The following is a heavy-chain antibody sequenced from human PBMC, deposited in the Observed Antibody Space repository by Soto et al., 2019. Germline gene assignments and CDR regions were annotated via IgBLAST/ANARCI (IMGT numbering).Heavy chain of an antibody. D-gene: IGHD6-19*01. CDR3: AKQGIAVAPSWFDP. Sequence: QVQLVESGGGVVQPGRSLRLSCAASGFTFSSYGMHWVRQAPGKGLEWVAVISYDGSNKYYADSVKGRFTISRDNSKNTLYLQMNSLRAEDTAVYYCAKQGIAVAPSWFDPWGQGTLVTVSS. V-gene: IGHV3-30*18. CDR1: GFTFSSYG. J-gene: IGHJ5*02. CDR2: ISYDGSNK.